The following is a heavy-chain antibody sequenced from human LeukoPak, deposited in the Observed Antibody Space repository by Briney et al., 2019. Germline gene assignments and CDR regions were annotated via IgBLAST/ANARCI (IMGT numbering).Heavy chain of an antibody. D-gene: IGHD3-3*01. CDR1: GGSISSYY. J-gene: IGHJ4*02. CDR2: IYYSGST. V-gene: IGHV4-59*01. Sequence: SETLSLTCTVSGGSISSYYWSWIRQPPGKGLEWIGYIYYSGSTNYNPSLKSRVTISVDTSKNQFSLKLSSVTAADTAVYYCARSGRFPESHSDYWGQGTLVTVSS. CDR3: ARSGRFPESHSDY.